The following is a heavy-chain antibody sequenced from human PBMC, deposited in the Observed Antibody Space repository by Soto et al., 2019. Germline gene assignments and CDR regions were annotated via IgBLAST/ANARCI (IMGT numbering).Heavy chain of an antibody. V-gene: IGHV2-26*01. CDR2: IFSNDEK. J-gene: IGHJ4*02. Sequence: SGPTLVNPTETLTLTCTVSGFSLSNARMGVSWIRQPPGKALEWLAHIFSNDEKSYSTSLKSRLTISKDTSKSQLVLTMTNMDPVDTATYYCARIRRPNYDFWSGPDDYWGQGTLVTVSS. D-gene: IGHD3-3*01. CDR3: ARIRRPNYDFWSGPDDY. CDR1: GFSLSNARMG.